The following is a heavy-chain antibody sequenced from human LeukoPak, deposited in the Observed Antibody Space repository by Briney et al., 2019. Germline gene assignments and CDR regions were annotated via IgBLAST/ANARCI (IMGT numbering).Heavy chain of an antibody. Sequence: EASVKVSCKASGGTFSSYAISWVRPAPGPGLEWMGGIIPIFGTANYAQKFQGRVTITTDESTSTAYMELSSLRSEDTAVYYCARGSNAILGRCYWFDPWGQGTLVTVSS. D-gene: IGHD2-2*02. CDR3: ARGSNAILGRCYWFDP. CDR2: IIPIFGTA. V-gene: IGHV1-69*05. J-gene: IGHJ5*02. CDR1: GGTFSSYA.